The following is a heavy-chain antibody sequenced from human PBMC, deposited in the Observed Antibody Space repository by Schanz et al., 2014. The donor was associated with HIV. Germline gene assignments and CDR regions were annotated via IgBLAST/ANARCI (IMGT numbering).Heavy chain of an antibody. CDR1: GYLFTNYG. J-gene: IGHJ4*02. Sequence: QVQLVQSGAEVKKPGASVKVSCKTSGYLFTNYGVNWVRQAPGQGPEWMGWVSGYNANTEFARVFQGRVTMTRDTSTTTAYMELRNLRANDTAVYYCARVNKDIGGYYFDYWGQGTLVVVSA. V-gene: IGHV1-18*01. D-gene: IGHD2-15*01. CDR3: ARVNKDIGGYYFDY. CDR2: VSGYNANT.